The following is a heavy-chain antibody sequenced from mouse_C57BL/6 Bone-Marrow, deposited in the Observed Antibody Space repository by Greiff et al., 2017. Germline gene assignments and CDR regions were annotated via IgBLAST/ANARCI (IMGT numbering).Heavy chain of an antibody. D-gene: IGHD2-1*01. Sequence: QVQLQQPGAELVRPGTSVKLSCKASGYTFTSYWMHWVKQRPGQGLEWIGVIDPSDSYTNYNHKFKGKATLTVDTSSSTAFMHITGLTSEDSAVYCCAKEKPIYYGNYVTCDYWGQGTMVTVSA. CDR2: IDPSDSYT. J-gene: IGHJ3*01. CDR3: AKEKPIYYGNYVTCDY. V-gene: IGHV1-59*01. CDR1: GYTFTSYW.